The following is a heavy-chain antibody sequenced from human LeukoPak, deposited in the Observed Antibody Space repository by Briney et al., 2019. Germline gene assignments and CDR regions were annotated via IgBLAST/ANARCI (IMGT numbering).Heavy chain of an antibody. CDR2: IYYSGST. Sequence: NPSETLSLTCTVSGGSISSYYWSWLRQPPGKGLEWIGYIYYSGSTNYNPSLKSRVTISVDTSKNQFSLKLSSVTAADTAVYYCARDFWTRFDPWGQGTLVTVSS. V-gene: IGHV4-59*01. CDR3: ARDFWTRFDP. D-gene: IGHD3/OR15-3a*01. CDR1: GGSISSYY. J-gene: IGHJ5*02.